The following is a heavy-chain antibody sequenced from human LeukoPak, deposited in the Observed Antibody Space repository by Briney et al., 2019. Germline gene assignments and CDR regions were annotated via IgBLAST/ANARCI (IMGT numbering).Heavy chain of an antibody. CDR1: GGSFSGDF. V-gene: IGHV4-34*01. Sequence: SETLSLTCGVYGGSFSGDFWTWIRQAPGKGLEWIGSMYYSGSTYYDTSLKSRVSISVDTSKNQFSLKLSSVTASDTAVYYCARLFPYYYHYMDVWGKGTTVTVSS. CDR3: ARLFPYYYHYMDV. CDR2: MYYSGST. J-gene: IGHJ6*03. D-gene: IGHD2-21*01.